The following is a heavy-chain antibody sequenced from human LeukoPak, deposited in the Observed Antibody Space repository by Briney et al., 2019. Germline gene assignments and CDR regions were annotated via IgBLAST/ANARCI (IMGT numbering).Heavy chain of an antibody. CDR2: IYSQSEGGTT. V-gene: IGHV3-15*01. CDR3: CTDYYDFWSGPH. CDR1: GFTFSDAC. Sequence: GGSQRLSCRASGFTFSDACMSWVRQAPGKGLEWVAQIYSQSEGGTTGYAAPVKGRFTISRDDAENTLFLQMNSLKSEDTALYYCCTDYYDFWSGPHWGQGSLVTVSS. J-gene: IGHJ4*02. D-gene: IGHD3-3*01.